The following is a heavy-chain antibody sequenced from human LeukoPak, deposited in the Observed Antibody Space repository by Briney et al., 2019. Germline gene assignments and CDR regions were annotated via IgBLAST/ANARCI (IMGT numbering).Heavy chain of an antibody. J-gene: IGHJ6*02. D-gene: IGHD6-13*01. V-gene: IGHV4-59*01. CDR1: GGSISSYY. CDR3: ARGSGSSWPYYYCYGMDV. CDR2: IYYSGST. Sequence: PSETLSLTCTVSGGSISSYYWSWIRQPPGKGLEWIGYIYYSGSTNYNPSLKSRVTISVDTSKNQFSLKLSSVTAADTAVYYCARGSGSSWPYYYCYGMDVWGQGTTVTVSS.